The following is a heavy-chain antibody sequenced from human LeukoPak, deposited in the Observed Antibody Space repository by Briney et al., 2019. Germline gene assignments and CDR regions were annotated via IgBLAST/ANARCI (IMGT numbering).Heavy chain of an antibody. CDR1: GFTFSSYS. J-gene: IGHJ4*02. Sequence: GGSLRLSCAASGFTFSSYSMNWVRQAPGKGLEWVSSISSSSSYIYYADSVKGRFTISRDNAKNSLDLQMNSLRAEDTAVYYCARDTLGEGEDANYAVYYFDYWGQGTPVTVPS. CDR3: ARDTLGEGEDANYAVYYFDY. D-gene: IGHD4/OR15-4a*01. V-gene: IGHV3-21*01. CDR2: ISSSSSYI.